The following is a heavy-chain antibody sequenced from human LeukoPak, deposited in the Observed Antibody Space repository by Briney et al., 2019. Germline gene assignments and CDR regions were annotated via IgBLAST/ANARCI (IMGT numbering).Heavy chain of an antibody. Sequence: GGSLRLSCAASGFTFSNYAMSWVRQAPGKELEWVSAFSGSGGSTYYADSVKGRFAISRDSSKNTLYLQMNSLRAEDTAVYYCAKDVGYCSSTTCYKPFDYWGQGTLVTVSS. J-gene: IGHJ4*02. V-gene: IGHV3-23*01. CDR2: FSGSGGST. CDR3: AKDVGYCSSTTCYKPFDY. CDR1: GFTFSNYA. D-gene: IGHD2-2*02.